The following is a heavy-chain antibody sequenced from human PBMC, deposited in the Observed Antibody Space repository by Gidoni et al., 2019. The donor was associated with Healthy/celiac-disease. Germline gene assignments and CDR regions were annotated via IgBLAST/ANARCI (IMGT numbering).Heavy chain of an antibody. CDR2: IYFRGST. CDR3: ARGDTMIAYRRANKGGPVSFDY. V-gene: IGHV4-31*03. D-gene: IGHD3-22*01. J-gene: IGHJ4*02. CDR1: GGSIRRGGYS. Sequence: QVQLPESGPGLVKPSQTLSPTCTVSGGSIRRGGYSCSWIRQHPGKGLEWIGYIYFRGSTYYNPSLKSRVTISVDTSKNQFSLKLSSVTAADTAVYYCARGDTMIAYRRANKGGPVSFDYWGQGTLVTVSS.